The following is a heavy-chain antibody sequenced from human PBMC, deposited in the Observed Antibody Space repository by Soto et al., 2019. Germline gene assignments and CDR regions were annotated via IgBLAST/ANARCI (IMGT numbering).Heavy chain of an antibody. D-gene: IGHD3-10*01. CDR1: GGSISSSSYY. Sequence: QLQLQESGPGLVKPSETLSLTCSVSGGSISSSSYYWGWIRQPPGKGLEWIGSIYYSGSTYYNPSLKSRVTISVDTSKNQFSLKLSSVTAADTAVYYCARQGGVAYSMVRGRYFDYWGQGTLVTVSS. CDR3: ARQGGVAYSMVRGRYFDY. CDR2: IYYSGST. J-gene: IGHJ4*02. V-gene: IGHV4-39*01.